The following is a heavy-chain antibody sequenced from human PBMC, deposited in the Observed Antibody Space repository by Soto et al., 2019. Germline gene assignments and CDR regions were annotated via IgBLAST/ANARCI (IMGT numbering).Heavy chain of an antibody. V-gene: IGHV3-33*01. Sequence: GGSLRLSCAASGFTFSSYGMHWVRQAPGKGLEWVAVIWYDGSNKYYADSVKGRFTISRDNSKNTLYLQMNSLRAEDTAVYYCARVRRDYGDFDYWGQGNLVTVSS. J-gene: IGHJ4*02. CDR1: GFTFSSYG. D-gene: IGHD4-17*01. CDR3: ARVRRDYGDFDY. CDR2: IWYDGSNK.